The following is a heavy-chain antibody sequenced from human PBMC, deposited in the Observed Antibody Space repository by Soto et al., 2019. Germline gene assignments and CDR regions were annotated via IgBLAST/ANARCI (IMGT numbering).Heavy chain of an antibody. Sequence: EVRLLESGGDLVQPGGSLRLSCAASGFTFSSYAMNWVRQAPGKGLEWVSAIVGSGDRTYYADSVKGRFTISRDNFKNTLYLEMNSLRVEDTAVYYCAKHPGTSNFRYYYYYGLDVWGQGTTVTVSS. J-gene: IGHJ6*02. D-gene: IGHD2-2*01. V-gene: IGHV3-23*01. CDR1: GFTFSSYA. CDR3: AKHPGTSNFRYYYYYGLDV. CDR2: IVGSGDRT.